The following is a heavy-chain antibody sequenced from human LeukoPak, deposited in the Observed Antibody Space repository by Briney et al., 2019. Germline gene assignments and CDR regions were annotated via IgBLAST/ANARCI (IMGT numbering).Heavy chain of an antibody. CDR1: GYSISSGYY. V-gene: IGHV4-38-2*02. Sequence: SETLSLTCDVSGYSISSGYYWAWIGQSPGKGLEWIASIYNSGSTFYNPSLKSRVALSVDTSKNQFSLKLSSVTAADTAVYYCARDSGSYYLDYWGQGTLVTVSS. J-gene: IGHJ4*02. CDR3: ARDSGSYYLDY. D-gene: IGHD1-26*01. CDR2: IYNSGST.